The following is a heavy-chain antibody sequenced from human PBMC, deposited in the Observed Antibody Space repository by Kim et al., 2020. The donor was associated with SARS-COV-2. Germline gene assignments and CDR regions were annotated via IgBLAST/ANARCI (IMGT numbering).Heavy chain of an antibody. Sequence: GGSLRLSCAASGFTFKNYAMTWVRQAPGKGPEWVSSISNTGDKTFYADSVKGRFTISRDNSKNTLSLQMSGLRAEDTAIYYCAKDLDVWGTSRAYYFDYWGQGALVTVSS. CDR2: ISNTGDKT. CDR3: AKDLDVWGTSRAYYFDY. D-gene: IGHD3-16*02. J-gene: IGHJ4*02. V-gene: IGHV3-23*01. CDR1: GFTFKNYA.